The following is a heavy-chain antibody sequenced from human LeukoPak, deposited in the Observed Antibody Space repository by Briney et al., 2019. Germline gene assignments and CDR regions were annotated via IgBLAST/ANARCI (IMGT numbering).Heavy chain of an antibody. Sequence: GGSLRLSCAASGFTFSSYGMHWVRQAPGEGLEWVAVISYDGSNKYYADSVKGRFTISRDNSKNALYLQMNSLRAEDTAVYYCAKFKNRNDYGDSDFDYWGQGTLVTVSS. J-gene: IGHJ4*02. V-gene: IGHV3-30*18. D-gene: IGHD4-17*01. CDR1: GFTFSSYG. CDR2: ISYDGSNK. CDR3: AKFKNRNDYGDSDFDY.